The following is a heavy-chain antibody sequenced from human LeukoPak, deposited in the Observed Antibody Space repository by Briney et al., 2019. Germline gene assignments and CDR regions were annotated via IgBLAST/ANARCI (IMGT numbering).Heavy chain of an antibody. CDR3: ARDPSNTSGRNVYFDF. Sequence: ASVRVSCKASGFTFRNYGISWVRQAPGQGLEWMGWISAYNGDTKFAQKLQGRVTMTIYTPTSTAYMELRDLRSDDTAVYFCARDPSNTSGRNVYFDFWGQGTVVTVSS. J-gene: IGHJ4*02. CDR2: ISAYNGDT. V-gene: IGHV1-18*04. D-gene: IGHD6-19*01. CDR1: GFTFRNYG.